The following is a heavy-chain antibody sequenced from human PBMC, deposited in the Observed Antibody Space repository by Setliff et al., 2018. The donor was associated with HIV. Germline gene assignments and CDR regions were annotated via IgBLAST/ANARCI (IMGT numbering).Heavy chain of an antibody. D-gene: IGHD3-22*01. CDR2: IYTSGST. V-gene: IGHV4-61*02. J-gene: IGHJ5*02. CDR3: ARSYYYASSGYSSRYWFDP. Sequence: SETLSLTCTVSGGSISSGSYYWNWIRQPAGKGLEWIGRIYTSGSTNYNPSLKSRVTISVDTSRKQFSLKLSSVTAADTAVYYCARSYYYASSGYSSRYWFDPWGQGTLVTVSS. CDR1: GGSISSGSYY.